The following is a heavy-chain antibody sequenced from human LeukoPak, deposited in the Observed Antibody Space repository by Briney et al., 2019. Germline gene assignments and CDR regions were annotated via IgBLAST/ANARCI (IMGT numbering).Heavy chain of an antibody. CDR2: IYYSGST. J-gene: IGHJ4*02. CDR1: GGSLSSSSYY. Sequence: PSETLSLTCTVSGGSLSSSSYYWGWLRQPPGTGLEWVGSIYYSGSTYYNPSLKSRVTISVDTSKNQFSPKLSSVTAADTAVYYCTRCLSGSGSYSNFDYWGQGTLVTVSS. CDR3: TRCLSGSGSYSNFDY. D-gene: IGHD3-10*01. V-gene: IGHV4-39*01.